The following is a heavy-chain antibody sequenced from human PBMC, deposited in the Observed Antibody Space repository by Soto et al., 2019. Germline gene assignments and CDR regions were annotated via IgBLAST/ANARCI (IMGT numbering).Heavy chain of an antibody. J-gene: IGHJ6*02. Sequence: QVQLVQSGAEVKKPGASVKVSCKASGYTFTSYGISWVRQAPGQGLEWMGWISAYNGNTNYAQKLQGRVTMTTDTSTSTAYKELRSLISDDTAVYYCARDQDYANYYYYYGMDVWGQGTTVTVSS. CDR1: GYTFTSYG. CDR2: ISAYNGNT. V-gene: IGHV1-18*01. CDR3: ARDQDYANYYYYYGMDV. D-gene: IGHD4-17*01.